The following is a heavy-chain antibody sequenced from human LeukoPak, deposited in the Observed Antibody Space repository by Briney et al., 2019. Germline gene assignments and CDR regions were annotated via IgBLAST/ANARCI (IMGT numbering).Heavy chain of an antibody. CDR3: ASDYSSGLKRGGFNY. D-gene: IGHD6-19*01. V-gene: IGHV4-59*01. CDR1: GGSISSYY. J-gene: IGHJ4*02. CDR2: IYYTGST. Sequence: SETLSLTCTVSGGSISSYYWSWIRQPPGKGLEWIGFIYYTGSTNYNPSLKSRVTISVDTSKNQFSLKLSSVTAADTAVYYCASDYSSGLKRGGFNYWGQGTLVTVSS.